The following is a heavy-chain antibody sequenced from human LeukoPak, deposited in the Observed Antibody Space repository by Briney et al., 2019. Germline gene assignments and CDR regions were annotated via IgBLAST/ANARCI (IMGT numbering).Heavy chain of an antibody. CDR3: ARDKGGYHWFDP. J-gene: IGHJ5*02. CDR1: GYTFTGYY. Sequence: GASVKVSCKASGYTFTGYYIHWVRQAPGQGLEWRGIINPSGGSTSYAQKFQGRVTMTRDMSTSTVYMELSSLRSEDTAVYYCARDKGGYHWFDPWGQGTLVTVSS. CDR2: INPSGGST. D-gene: IGHD5-18*01. V-gene: IGHV1-46*01.